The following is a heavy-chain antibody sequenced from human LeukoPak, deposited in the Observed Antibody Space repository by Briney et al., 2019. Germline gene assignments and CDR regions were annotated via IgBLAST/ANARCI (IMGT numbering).Heavy chain of an antibody. CDR2: INHSGST. CDR3: ARADEVGATAPFDY. V-gene: IGHV4-34*01. D-gene: IGHD1-26*01. Sequence: SETLSLTCAVYGGSFSGYYWSWIRQPPGKGLEWIGEINHSGSTNYNPSLKSRVTISVDTSKNRFSLKLSSVTAADTAVYYCARADEVGATAPFDYWGQGTLVTVSS. CDR1: GGSFSGYY. J-gene: IGHJ4*02.